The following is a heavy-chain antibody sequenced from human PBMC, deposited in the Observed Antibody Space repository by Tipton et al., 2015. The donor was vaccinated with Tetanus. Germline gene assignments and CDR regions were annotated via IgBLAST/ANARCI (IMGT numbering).Heavy chain of an antibody. J-gene: IGHJ4*02. Sequence: QLVQSGAEIKKPGESLNISCKASGYSFNTYWIAWVRQMPGKGLEWMGIIYPGDSDSRYSPTFQGQVTMSVDKSINTASLHWSSLKDSDTAIYYCARLHLRTFASSSGFWGQGTMVTVSS. V-gene: IGHV5-51*01. CDR1: GYSFNTYW. D-gene: IGHD6-6*01. CDR3: ARLHLRTFASSSGF. CDR2: IYPGDSDS.